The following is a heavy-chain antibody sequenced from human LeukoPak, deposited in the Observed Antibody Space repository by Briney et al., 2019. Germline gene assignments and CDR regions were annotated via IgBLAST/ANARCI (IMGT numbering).Heavy chain of an antibody. Sequence: ASVKVSCKASGYTFTDYYMHWVRQAPGQGLEWMGWFNPNSGGTIYAQKFQGRVTMTRDTSISTAYMEVSSLRSDDTAVYYCALVVLTGYYSDYWGQGTLVTVSS. CDR1: GYTFTDYY. V-gene: IGHV1-2*02. D-gene: IGHD3-9*01. J-gene: IGHJ4*02. CDR2: FNPNSGGT. CDR3: ALVVLTGYYSDY.